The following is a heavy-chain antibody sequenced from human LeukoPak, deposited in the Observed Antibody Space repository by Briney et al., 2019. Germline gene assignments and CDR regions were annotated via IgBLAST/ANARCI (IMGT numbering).Heavy chain of an antibody. Sequence: ASVKVSCKASGGTFSSYGISWVRQAPGQGLEWMGRIIPMLDLANYAQNFQGRVTITADKSTSTAYMELSSLTSEDTAVYYCARIGAGEQIDYWGQGTLVTVSS. D-gene: IGHD3-10*01. CDR1: GGTFSSYG. V-gene: IGHV1-69*04. CDR2: IIPMLDLA. CDR3: ARIGAGEQIDY. J-gene: IGHJ4*02.